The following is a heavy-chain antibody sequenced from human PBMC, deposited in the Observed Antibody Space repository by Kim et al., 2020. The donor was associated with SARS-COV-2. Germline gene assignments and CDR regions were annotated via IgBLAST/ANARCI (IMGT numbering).Heavy chain of an antibody. V-gene: IGHV1-69*04. CDR2: IIPILGIA. Sequence: SVKVSCKASGGTFSSYAISWVRQAPGQGLEWMGRIIPILGIANYAQKFQGRVTITADKSTSTAYMELSSLRSEDTAVYYCAREYCSSTSCYSNYEGYYYYYMDVWGKGTTVTVSS. J-gene: IGHJ6*03. CDR1: GGTFSSYA. D-gene: IGHD2-2*01. CDR3: AREYCSSTSCYSNYEGYYYYYMDV.